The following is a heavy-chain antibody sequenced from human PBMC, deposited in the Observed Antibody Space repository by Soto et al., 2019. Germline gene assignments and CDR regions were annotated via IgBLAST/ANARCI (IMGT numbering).Heavy chain of an antibody. J-gene: IGHJ5*02. D-gene: IGHD5-12*01. V-gene: IGHV6-1*01. Sequence: SQTLSLTCAVSGDSVSSNTASWNWIRQSPSRGLEWLGRTYFRSKWYNDYAVSVKSRIIIDPDTSNNQFSLQLNSVTPEDTAVYFCAKGDNLGPKTGYAFDPWGQGIMVTVSS. CDR2: TYFRSKWYN. CDR1: GDSVSSNTAS. CDR3: AKGDNLGPKTGYAFDP.